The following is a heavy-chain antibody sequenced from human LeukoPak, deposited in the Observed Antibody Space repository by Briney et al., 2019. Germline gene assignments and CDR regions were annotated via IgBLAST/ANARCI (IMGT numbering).Heavy chain of an antibody. CDR3: AGVVPAGPFDY. CDR1: GFTVSNNY. CDR2: IYSGGAT. Sequence: PGESLRLSCAASGFTVSNNYMSWVRQAPGKGLEWVSVIYSGGATFYADSVKGRFTISRDNSKNTLYLQMNSLRAEDTAVYYCAGVVPAGPFDYWGQGTLVTVSS. V-gene: IGHV3-53*05. D-gene: IGHD2-2*01. J-gene: IGHJ4*02.